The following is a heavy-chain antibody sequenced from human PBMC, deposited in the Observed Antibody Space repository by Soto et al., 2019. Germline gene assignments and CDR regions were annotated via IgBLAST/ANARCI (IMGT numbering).Heavy chain of an antibody. D-gene: IGHD6-13*01. V-gene: IGHV2-70*01. Sequence: SGPTLVNLTQTLTLTCAFSGFSLTTRGLSVAWIRQPPGKAPEWLALVDWDDDKFYTTSLRARLTISKDTSKDQVVLTMTNVDPVDTGTYYSARLDAITASGNYFDYWGQGILVTVSS. J-gene: IGHJ4*02. CDR3: ARLDAITASGNYFDY. CDR2: VDWDDDK. CDR1: GFSLTTRGLS.